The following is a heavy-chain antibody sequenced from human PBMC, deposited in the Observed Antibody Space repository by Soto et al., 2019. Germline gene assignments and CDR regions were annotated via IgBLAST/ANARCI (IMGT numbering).Heavy chain of an antibody. V-gene: IGHV3-74*01. J-gene: IGHJ4*02. CDR3: TRGTTTAPGMDF. Sequence: GGSLRLSCAASGFTFSHYWMHWVRQVPGKGLVWVSRVNTDGSVANYADSVKGRFTISRDDATNTLYLQMNTLRDEDTAVYFCTRGTTTAPGMDFWGQGTLVTVSS. CDR1: GFTFSHYW. CDR2: VNTDGSVA. D-gene: IGHD6-13*01.